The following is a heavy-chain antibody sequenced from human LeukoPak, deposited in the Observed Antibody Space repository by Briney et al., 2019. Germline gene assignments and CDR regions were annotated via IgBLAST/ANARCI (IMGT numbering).Heavy chain of an antibody. CDR3: ARGGRDSITMIVVEEYYYYGMDV. CDR2: INPNSGGT. V-gene: IGHV1-2*02. J-gene: IGHJ6*02. CDR1: GYTFTGYY. D-gene: IGHD3-22*01. Sequence: ASVKVSSKASGYTFTGYYMHWVRQAPGQGLEWMEWINPNSGGTNYAQKFQGRVTMTRDTSISTAYMELSRLRSDDTAVYYCARGGRDSITMIVVEEYYYYGMDVWGQGTTVTVSS.